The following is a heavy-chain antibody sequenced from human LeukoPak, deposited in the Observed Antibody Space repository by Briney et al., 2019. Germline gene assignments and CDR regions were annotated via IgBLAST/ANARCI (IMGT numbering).Heavy chain of an antibody. CDR3: LKSTVSTGSDT. J-gene: IGHJ5*02. CDR2: ISGSGGST. Sequence: PGGSLRLSCAASGFTFSSYAMTWVRQAPGKGLEWVSGISGSGGSTYYADSVKGRFTISRDNSKNTLYLQMNSLRAEDTAVYYCLKSTVSTGSDTWGQGTLVTVSS. CDR1: GFTFSSYA. D-gene: IGHD5/OR15-5a*01. V-gene: IGHV3-23*01.